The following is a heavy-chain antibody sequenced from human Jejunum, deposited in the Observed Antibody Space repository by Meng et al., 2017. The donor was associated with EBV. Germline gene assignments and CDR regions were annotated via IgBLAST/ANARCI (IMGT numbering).Heavy chain of an antibody. CDR1: GFTFSSYS. CDR3: ARDAKTVTQYSFDY. V-gene: IGHV3-21*01. D-gene: IGHD4-17*01. CDR2: ISSSSNYI. Sequence: EVQLVESGGGLVKPGGSLRLSCGASGFTFSSYSMNWVRQAPGKGLEWVSSISSSSNYIYYPDSVKGRFTISRDNAKNSLYLQMNSLRAEDTAVYYCARDAKTVTQYSFDYCCQGTLCSVSS. J-gene: IGHJ4*02.